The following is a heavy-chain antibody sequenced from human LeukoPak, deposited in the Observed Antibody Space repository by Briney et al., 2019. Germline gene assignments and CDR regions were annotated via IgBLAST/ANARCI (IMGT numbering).Heavy chain of an antibody. CDR2: ISSSSSYI. CDR3: ARESPNQLLEGNWFDP. D-gene: IGHD2-2*01. CDR1: GFTFSSYS. J-gene: IGHJ5*02. Sequence: PGGSLRLSCAASGFTFSSYSMNWVRQAPGKGLEWVSSISSSSSYIYYADSVKGRFTISRDNAKNSLYLQMNSLRAEDTAVYYCARESPNQLLEGNWFDPWGQGTLVTVSS. V-gene: IGHV3-21*01.